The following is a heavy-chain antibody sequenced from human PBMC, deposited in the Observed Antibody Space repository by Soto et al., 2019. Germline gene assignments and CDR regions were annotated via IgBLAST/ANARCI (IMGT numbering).Heavy chain of an antibody. Sequence: VGSLRLSCAASGFTFSSYAMSWVRQAPGKGLEWVSAISGSGGSTYYADSVKGRFTISRDNSKNTLYLQMNSLRAEDTAVYYCAKGYSSSFSPGYWGQGTLVTVSS. D-gene: IGHD6-6*01. CDR3: AKGYSSSFSPGY. CDR1: GFTFSSYA. CDR2: ISGSGGST. J-gene: IGHJ4*02. V-gene: IGHV3-23*01.